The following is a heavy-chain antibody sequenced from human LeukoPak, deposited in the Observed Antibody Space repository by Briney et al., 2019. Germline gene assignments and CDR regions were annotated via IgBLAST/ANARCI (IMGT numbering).Heavy chain of an antibody. CDR2: MYHSGKT. V-gene: IGHV4-59*01. Sequence: SETLSLTCTVSGVSISSNYWSWIRQSPGRGLERIGYMYHSGKTNYNPSLKSRVTISIDTSTNHLSLKLSSVTVADTAVYYCARWALQSAFDRWGQGTMVTVSS. CDR1: GVSISSNY. J-gene: IGHJ3*01. CDR3: ARWALQSAFDR.